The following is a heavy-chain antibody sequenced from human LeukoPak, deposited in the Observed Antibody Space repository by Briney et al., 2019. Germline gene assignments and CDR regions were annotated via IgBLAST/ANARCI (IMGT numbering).Heavy chain of an antibody. D-gene: IGHD3-22*01. CDR2: IYYRGST. CDR3: ARDSSGYRSAFDI. V-gene: IGHV4-59*01. Sequence: SETLSLTCNVSGGSISSYYWSWIRQPPGKGLEWIGYIYYRGSTNYNPSLKSRVTISVDTSKNQFSLKLSSVTAADTAVYYCARDSSGYRSAFDIWGQGTMVTVSS. CDR1: GGSISSYY. J-gene: IGHJ3*02.